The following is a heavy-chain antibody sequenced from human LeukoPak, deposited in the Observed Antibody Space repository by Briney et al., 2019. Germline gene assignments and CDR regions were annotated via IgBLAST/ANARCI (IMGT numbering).Heavy chain of an antibody. J-gene: IGHJ4*02. CDR3: ARSPGSSGYVDY. D-gene: IGHD6-19*01. V-gene: IGHV1-2*02. Sequence: GASVRVSCKASEYTFTGYYMHWVRQAPGQRLEWMGWINPNSGTNYAQKFQGRVTMTRDTSITTAYMDLSSLRSDDTAVYYCARSPGSSGYVDYWGQGTLVTVSS. CDR1: EYTFTGYY. CDR2: INPNSGT.